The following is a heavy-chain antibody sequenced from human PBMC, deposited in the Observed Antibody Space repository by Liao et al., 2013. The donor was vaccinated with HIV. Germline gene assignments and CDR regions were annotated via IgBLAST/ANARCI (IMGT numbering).Heavy chain of an antibody. D-gene: IGHD5-24*01. CDR1: GGSISNDY. CDR3: ARWFGNNYGIDS. Sequence: QVQLQESGPGLVRPSQTLSLTCTVSGGSISNDYWTWIRQAPGKGPEWIGYIYYTGSTNYNPSFASRITISVDTSRKHFSLKLTSVTAADTAVYYCARWFGNNYGIDSWGQGTWSPSP. V-gene: IGHV4-59*01. CDR2: IYYTGST. J-gene: IGHJ4*02.